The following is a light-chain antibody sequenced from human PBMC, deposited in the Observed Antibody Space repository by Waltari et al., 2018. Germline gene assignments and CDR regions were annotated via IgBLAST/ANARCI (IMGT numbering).Light chain of an antibody. J-gene: IGKJ2*01. V-gene: IGKV1-39*01. CDR3: QQSYSTPHT. Sequence: DIQMTQSPSSLSASVADRVTITCRPSQSISPYLNWYQQKPAKAPKHLIYAVSSLQSGVPSSISGSGSGTDVTLTISSRQAEDVATDYCQQSYSTPHTFGQGTKLEIK. CDR2: AVS. CDR1: QSISPY.